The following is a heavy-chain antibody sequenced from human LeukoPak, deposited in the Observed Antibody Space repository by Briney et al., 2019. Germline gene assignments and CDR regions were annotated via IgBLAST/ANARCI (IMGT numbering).Heavy chain of an antibody. D-gene: IGHD3-16*01. V-gene: IGHV1-2*02. CDR2: INPNSGGT. CDR3: ARIGGGLDP. J-gene: IGHJ5*02. Sequence: VASVKVSCKASGYTFTGYYMHWVRQAPGRGLEWMGWINPNSGGTNYAQKFQGRVTITADESTSTAYMELSSLRSEDTAVYYCARIGGGLDPWGQGTLVTVSS. CDR1: GYTFTGYY.